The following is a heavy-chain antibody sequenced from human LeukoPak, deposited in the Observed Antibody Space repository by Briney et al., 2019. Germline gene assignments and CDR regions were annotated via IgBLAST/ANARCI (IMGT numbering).Heavy chain of an antibody. V-gene: IGHV3-30-3*01. J-gene: IGHJ6*02. D-gene: IGHD3-10*01. CDR2: ISYDGSNK. Sequence: GGSLRLSCAASGFTFSSYAMHWVRQAPGKGLEWVAVISYDGSNKYYADSVEGRFTISRDNSKNTLYLQMNSLRAEDTAVYYCARARYYYGSGSYYKEAVSRRPPYGIDVWGQGTTVTVSS. CDR3: ARARYYYGSGSYYKEAVSRRPPYGIDV. CDR1: GFTFSSYA.